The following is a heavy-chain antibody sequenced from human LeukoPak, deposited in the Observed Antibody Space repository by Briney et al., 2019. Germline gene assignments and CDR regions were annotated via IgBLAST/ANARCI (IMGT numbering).Heavy chain of an antibody. V-gene: IGHV3-11*04. CDR2: ISIGGGSV. D-gene: IGHD4-11*01. J-gene: IGHJ4*02. Sequence: KPGGSLRLSCAASGFTFTDYYMSWIRQAPGKGLEWVSHISIGGGSVDYADSVKGRFTISRDNTKESVYLQMNSLRVEDTAVYYCARDNINYDYWGQGILVTVSS. CDR1: GFTFTDYY. CDR3: ARDNINYDY.